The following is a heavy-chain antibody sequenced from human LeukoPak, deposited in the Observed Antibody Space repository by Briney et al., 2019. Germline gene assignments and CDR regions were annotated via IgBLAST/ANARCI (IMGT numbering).Heavy chain of an antibody. V-gene: IGHV4-31*03. CDR2: IYYSGST. CDR3: ARDSQLWPPIDY. CDR1: GGSISSGGYY. D-gene: IGHD5-18*01. Sequence: SQTLSLTCTVSGGSISSGGYYWSWIRQHPGKGLEWIGYIYYSGSTYYNPSLKSRVTISVDTSKNQFSLKLSSVTAADTAAYYCARDSQLWPPIDYWGQGTLVTVSS. J-gene: IGHJ4*02.